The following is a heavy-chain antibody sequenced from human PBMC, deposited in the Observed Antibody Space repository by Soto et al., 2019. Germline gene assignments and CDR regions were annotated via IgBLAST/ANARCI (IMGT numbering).Heavy chain of an antibody. Sequence: SVKVSCKASGYTFTVYYMHWVRQAPGQGLEWMGWINPKSGGTMYPQKFQGRVTMTWDTSISTAYMALTRLRSDDTAVYYCARDLAKGGGSAGFDYWGQGTLVTVSS. J-gene: IGHJ4*02. CDR3: ARDLAKGGGSAGFDY. CDR2: INPKSGGT. V-gene: IGHV1-2*02. CDR1: GYTFTVYY. D-gene: IGHD1-26*01.